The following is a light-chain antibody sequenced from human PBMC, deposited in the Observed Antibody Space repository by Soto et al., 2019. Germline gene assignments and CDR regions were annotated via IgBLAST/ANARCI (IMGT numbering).Light chain of an antibody. CDR3: QQRKHWPPLT. CDR1: QSVDIY. V-gene: IGKV3-11*01. Sequence: ETVLTQSPATLSLSPGERATLSCRASQSVDIYLAWYQQKPGQAPSLLIYDASNRATGIPARFSGSGSGTDFTLTISSLEPEDFALYYCQQRKHWPPLTFGQGTRLDIK. J-gene: IGKJ5*01. CDR2: DAS.